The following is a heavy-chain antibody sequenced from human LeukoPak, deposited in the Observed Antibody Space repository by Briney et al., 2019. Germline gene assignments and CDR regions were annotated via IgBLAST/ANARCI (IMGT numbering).Heavy chain of an antibody. CDR3: ARSAGAGYYGSSGYYYS. J-gene: IGHJ5*02. CDR1: GYTFTGYY. CDR2: INPNSGGT. V-gene: IGHV1-2*02. D-gene: IGHD3-22*01. Sequence: ASVKVSCKASGYTFTGYYIHWLRQAPGQGLEWMGFINPNSGGTNCAQKFQGRVTMTRDTSISTAYMELRRLRSDDTAVYYCARSAGAGYYGSSGYYYSWGQGTLVTVSS.